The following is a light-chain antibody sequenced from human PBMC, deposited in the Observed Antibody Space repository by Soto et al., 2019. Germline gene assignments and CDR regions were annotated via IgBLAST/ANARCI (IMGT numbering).Light chain of an antibody. J-gene: IGKJ4*01. CDR2: GAS. CDR3: QHYGNSPPT. V-gene: IGKV3-20*01. CDR1: QSVSSNY. Sequence: EIVLTQSPGTLSLSPGERATLSCRASQSVSSNYLAWYQQKPGQAPRPLIYGASSRVTGIPDRFSGSGSGTDFTLTISRLEPEDFAVYYCQHYGNSPPTFGGGTKVEIK.